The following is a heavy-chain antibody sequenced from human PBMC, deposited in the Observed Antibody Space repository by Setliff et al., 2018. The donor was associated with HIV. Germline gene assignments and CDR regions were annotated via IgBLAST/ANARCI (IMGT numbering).Heavy chain of an antibody. D-gene: IGHD3-16*01. CDR2: IIPIFGTA. CDR3: ARGDMIAFGGIGPFDY. J-gene: IGHJ4*02. Sequence: ASVKVSCKASGGIFSNYAINWVRQAPGQGLEWMGGIIPIFGTATYAQKFQGRVTITADESTGTAYMELSSLRSADTAVYYCARGDMIAFGGIGPFDYWGQGTLVTVSS. CDR1: GGIFSNYA. V-gene: IGHV1-69*13.